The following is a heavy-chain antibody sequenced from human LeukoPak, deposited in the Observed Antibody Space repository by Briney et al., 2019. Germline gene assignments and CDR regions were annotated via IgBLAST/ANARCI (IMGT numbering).Heavy chain of an antibody. V-gene: IGHV1-2*02. CDR3: ARGERTYDILTGSLVDY. Sequence: GASVKVSCEASGYTFTGYYMHWVRQAPGQGLEWMGWINPNSGGTNYAQKFQGRVTMTRDTSISTAYMELSRLRSDDTAVYYCARGERTYDILTGSLVDYWGQGTLVTVSS. D-gene: IGHD3-9*01. CDR2: INPNSGGT. J-gene: IGHJ4*02. CDR1: GYTFTGYY.